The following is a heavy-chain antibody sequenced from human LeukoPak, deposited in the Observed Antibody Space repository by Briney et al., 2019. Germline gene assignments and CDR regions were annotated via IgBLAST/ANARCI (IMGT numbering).Heavy chain of an antibody. Sequence: SESLSITCAVYGESFSGYYLSWIRQPPEKRLDWIGEINDSGRTNYNASLESRITISVDMSKNQFSLKLNSVTAADTAVYFCARHRRGASRAFEIWGQGTMVTVSS. J-gene: IGHJ3*02. V-gene: IGHV4-34*01. CDR2: INDSGRT. CDR1: GESFSGYY. D-gene: IGHD2-2*01. CDR3: ARHRRGASRAFEI.